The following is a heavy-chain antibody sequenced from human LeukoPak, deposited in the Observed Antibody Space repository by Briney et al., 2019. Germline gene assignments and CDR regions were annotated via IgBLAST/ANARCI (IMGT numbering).Heavy chain of an antibody. CDR2: IYSGGST. Sequence: PGGSLRLSCAASGFTFSSYWMSWVRQAPGKGLEWVSVIYSGGSTYYADSVKGRFTISRDNSKNTLYLQMNSLRAEDTAVYYCARDPGGDHLIDYWGQGTLVTVSS. CDR3: ARDPGGDHLIDY. V-gene: IGHV3-53*01. J-gene: IGHJ4*02. CDR1: GFTFSSYW. D-gene: IGHD2-21*01.